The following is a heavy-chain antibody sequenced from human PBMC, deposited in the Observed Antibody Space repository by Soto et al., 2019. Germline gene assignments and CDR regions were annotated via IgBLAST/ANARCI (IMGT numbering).Heavy chain of an antibody. CDR2: IIPIFGTA. V-gene: IGHV1-69*01. J-gene: IGHJ6*02. Sequence: QVQLVQSGAEVKKPGSSVKVSCKASGGTFSSYAISWVRQAPGQGLEWMGGIIPIFGTANYAQKFQGRFTITPDESTSPASMELSRLRSDDTAVYYCSRFPQTGVPAAMARGYQAMAYSYGMDVWGQGTTVTVS. D-gene: IGHD2-2*01. CDR1: GGTFSSYA. CDR3: SRFPQTGVPAAMARGYQAMAYSYGMDV.